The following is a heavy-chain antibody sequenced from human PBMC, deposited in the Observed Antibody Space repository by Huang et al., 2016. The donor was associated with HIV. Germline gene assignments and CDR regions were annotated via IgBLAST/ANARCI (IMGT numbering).Heavy chain of an antibody. D-gene: IGHD3-10*01. Sequence: QVQLVESGGGVVQPGGSLRLSCAASGFTFSSYGMHWVRQAAGKGVEWVAFIRYDGSNKDYADAVRGRFTISRDNSKNTLYLQMNSLRAEDTAVYYCAKGSMANAFDIWGQGTMVTVSS. CDR1: GFTFSSYG. J-gene: IGHJ3*02. CDR3: AKGSMANAFDI. CDR2: IRYDGSNK. V-gene: IGHV3-30*02.